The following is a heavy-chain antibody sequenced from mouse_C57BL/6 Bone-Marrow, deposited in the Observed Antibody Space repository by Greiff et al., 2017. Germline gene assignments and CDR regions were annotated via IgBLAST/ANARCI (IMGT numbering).Heavy chain of an antibody. CDR3: ARHFLDYGGTLDY. CDR1: GFTFSSYG. Sequence: EVQRVESGGDLVKPGGSLKLSCAASGFTFSSYGMSWVRQAPDKRLEWVATISSGGSYTYYPDSVKGRFTISRDNAKNTLYLQMSSLKSEDTAMYDCARHFLDYGGTLDYWGQGTTLTVSS. D-gene: IGHD1-1*02. V-gene: IGHV5-6*01. CDR2: ISSGGSYT. J-gene: IGHJ2*01.